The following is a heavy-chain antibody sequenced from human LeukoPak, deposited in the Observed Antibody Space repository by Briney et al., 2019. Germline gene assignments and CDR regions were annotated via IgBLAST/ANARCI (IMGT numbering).Heavy chain of an antibody. CDR2: ISSSGSTI. Sequence: GGSLRLSCAASGFTFSSYSMNWVRQAPGKGLEWVSYISSSGSTIYYADSVKGRFTISRDNAKNSLYLQMNSLRAEDTAVYYCARSRIAAADDWGQGTLVTVSS. CDR1: GFTFSSYS. J-gene: IGHJ4*02. D-gene: IGHD6-13*01. V-gene: IGHV3-48*04. CDR3: ARSRIAAADD.